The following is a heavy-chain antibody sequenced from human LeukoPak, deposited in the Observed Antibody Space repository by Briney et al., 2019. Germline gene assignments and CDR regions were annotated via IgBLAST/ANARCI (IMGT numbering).Heavy chain of an antibody. D-gene: IGHD3-10*01. CDR2: IYYSGST. V-gene: IGHV4-59*01. Sequence: PSETLSLTCTVSGGSISSYYWSWIRQPPGKGLEWIGNIYYSGSTNYNPSLKSRVTISVDTSKNQFSLKLSSVTAADTAVYYCASYYGSGGYGMDVWGQGTTVTVSS. CDR1: GGSISSYY. J-gene: IGHJ6*02. CDR3: ASYYGSGGYGMDV.